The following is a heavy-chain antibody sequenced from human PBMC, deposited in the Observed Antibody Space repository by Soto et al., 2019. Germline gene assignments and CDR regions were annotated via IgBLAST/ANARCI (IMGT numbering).Heavy chain of an antibody. D-gene: IGHD2-21*01. V-gene: IGHV3-30-3*01. CDR3: AKVLFPFPRDDEPTANYFDY. CDR2: ISYDGSNK. CDR1: GFTFSSYA. J-gene: IGHJ4*02. Sequence: GGSLRLSCAASGFTFSSYAMHWVRQAPGKGLEWVAVISYDGSNKYYADSVKGRFTISRDNSKNTLYLQMNSLRAEDTAVYYCAKVLFPFPRDDEPTANYFDYWGQGTLVTVSS.